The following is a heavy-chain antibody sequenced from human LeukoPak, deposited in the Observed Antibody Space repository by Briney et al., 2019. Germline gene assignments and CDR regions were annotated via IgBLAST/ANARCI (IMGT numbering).Heavy chain of an antibody. CDR3: ARSRGYSGYDYAKFYFDY. J-gene: IGHJ4*02. CDR2: IDWDDDK. V-gene: IGHV2-70*04. CDR1: GISLSTSGMR. D-gene: IGHD5-12*01. Sequence: SGPTLVNPTQTLTLTCTFSGISLSTSGMRVSWIRQPPGKALEWLARIDWDDDKFYSTSLKTRLTISKDTSKNQVVLTMTNMDPVDTATYYCARSRGYSGYDYAKFYFDYWGQGTLVTVSS.